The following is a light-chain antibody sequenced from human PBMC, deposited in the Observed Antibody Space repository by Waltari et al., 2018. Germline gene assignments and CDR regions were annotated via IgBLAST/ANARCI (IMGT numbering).Light chain of an antibody. CDR1: KSISNN. V-gene: IGKV1-39*01. CDR2: ATS. CDR3: QQTYSTWT. J-gene: IGKJ1*01. Sequence: DIQMTQSPSSLSASVGDRVTITCRASKSISNNLNWYQQKPGKAPKLLIYATSVLQSGVPSRFSGRGSGTDFTLTISSLQPEDFATYYCQQTYSTWTFGQGTAVEIK.